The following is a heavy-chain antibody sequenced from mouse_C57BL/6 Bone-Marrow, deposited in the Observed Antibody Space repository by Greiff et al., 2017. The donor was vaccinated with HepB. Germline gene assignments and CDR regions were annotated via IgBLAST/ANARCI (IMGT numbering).Heavy chain of an antibody. D-gene: IGHD4-1*01. V-gene: IGHV1-54*01. CDR1: GYAFTNYL. CDR2: INPGSGGT. Sequence: QVQLQQSGAELVRPGPSVKVSCKASGYAFTNYLIEWVKQRPGQGLEWIGVINPGSGGTNYNEKFKGKATLTADKSSSTAYMQLSSLTSEDSAVYVCAQLTGTLMYYWGQGTSVTVSS. J-gene: IGHJ4*01. CDR3: AQLTGTLMYY.